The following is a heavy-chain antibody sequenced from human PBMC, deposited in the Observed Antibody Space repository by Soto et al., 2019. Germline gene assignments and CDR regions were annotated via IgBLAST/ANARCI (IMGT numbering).Heavy chain of an antibody. V-gene: IGHV3-30-3*01. CDR3: ARVGATIQDFDY. Sequence: GGSLRLSCAASGFTFSSYAMHWVRQAPGKGLEWVAVISYDGSNKYYADSVKGRFTISRDNSKNTLYLQMNSLRAEDTAVYYCARVGATIQDFDYWGQGTLVTVSS. D-gene: IGHD1-26*01. CDR1: GFTFSSYA. J-gene: IGHJ4*02. CDR2: ISYDGSNK.